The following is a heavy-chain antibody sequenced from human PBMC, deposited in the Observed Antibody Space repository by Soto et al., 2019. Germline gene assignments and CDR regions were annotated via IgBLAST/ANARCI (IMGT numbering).Heavy chain of an antibody. CDR3: AHRRMVRGVIDY. Sequence: QITLKESGPTLVKPTQTLTLTCTFSGFSLSTSGVGVGWIRQPPGKALEWLALIYWDDDKRYSPSLKSRLTIPLDTSKNPVGLTMTNMDPVDTATYYCAHRRMVRGVIDYWGQGTLVTVSS. CDR1: GFSLSTSGVG. D-gene: IGHD3-10*01. V-gene: IGHV2-5*02. CDR2: IYWDDDK. J-gene: IGHJ4*02.